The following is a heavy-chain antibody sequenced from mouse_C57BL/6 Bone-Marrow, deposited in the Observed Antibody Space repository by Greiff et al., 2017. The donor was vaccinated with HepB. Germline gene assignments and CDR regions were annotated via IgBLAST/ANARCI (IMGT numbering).Heavy chain of an antibody. CDR3: ARVPYYYGSNCYWYFDV. J-gene: IGHJ1*03. CDR1: GYSITSGYY. CDR2: ISYDGST. D-gene: IGHD1-1*01. V-gene: IGHV3-6*01. Sequence: DVQLQESGPGLVKPSQSLSLTCSVTGYSITSGYYWYWIRQFPGNKLEWMGYISYDGSTNYNPSLKNRTSITRDTSKNQFFLKLNSVTTEDTATYYCARVPYYYGSNCYWYFDVWGTGTTVTVSS.